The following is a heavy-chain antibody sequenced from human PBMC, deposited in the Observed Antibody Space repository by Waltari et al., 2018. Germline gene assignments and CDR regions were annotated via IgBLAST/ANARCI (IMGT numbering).Heavy chain of an antibody. D-gene: IGHD6-13*01. CDR1: GGSISSYY. J-gene: IGHJ5*02. CDR3: ARDRRIAAAWFDP. Sequence: QVQLQESGPGLVKPSETLSLTCTVSGGSISSYYWSWIRQPPGKGLEWIGYIYYSGSTNYNPSLKSRVTISVDTSKNQFSLKLSSVTAADTAVYYCARDRRIAAAWFDPWGQGTLVTVSS. CDR2: IYYSGST. V-gene: IGHV4-59*01.